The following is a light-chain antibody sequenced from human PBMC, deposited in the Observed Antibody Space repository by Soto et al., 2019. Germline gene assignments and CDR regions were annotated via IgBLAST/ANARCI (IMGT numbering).Light chain of an antibody. J-gene: IGKJ3*01. Sequence: EIVLTQSPGTLSLSPGERATLSCRASQSVYSSYLAWYQQKPGQAPRLLIYGASSRATGIPDRFSGSGSGTHFTLIISRLEPDDFAVYYCQQYGTSPSTFGPGTKVDIK. CDR3: QQYGTSPST. CDR1: QSVYSSY. V-gene: IGKV3-20*01. CDR2: GAS.